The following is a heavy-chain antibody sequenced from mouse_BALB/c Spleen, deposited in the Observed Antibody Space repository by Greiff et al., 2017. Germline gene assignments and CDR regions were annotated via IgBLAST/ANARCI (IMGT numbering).Heavy chain of an antibody. CDR2: INPYNDGT. Sequence: VHVKQSGPELVKPGASVKMSCKASGYTFTSYVMHWVKQKPGQGLEWIGYINPYNDGTKYNEKFKGKATLTSDKSSSTAYMELSSLTSEDSAVYYCARGMGRDAMDYWGQGTSVTVSS. CDR1: GYTFTSYV. V-gene: IGHV1-14*01. D-gene: IGHD4-1*01. J-gene: IGHJ4*01. CDR3: ARGMGRDAMDY.